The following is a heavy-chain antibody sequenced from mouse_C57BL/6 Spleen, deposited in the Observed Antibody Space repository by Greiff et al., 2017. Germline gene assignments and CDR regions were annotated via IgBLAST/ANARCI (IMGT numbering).Heavy chain of an antibody. Sequence: EVKVVESGGGLVQPGGSLSLSCAASGFTFTDYYMSWVRQPPGKALEWLGFIRNKANGYTTEYSASVKGRFTISRDNSQSILYLQMNALRAEDSATYYCARYDDYYGSSHYAMDYWGQGTSVTVSS. V-gene: IGHV7-3*01. CDR2: IRNKANGYTT. CDR3: ARYDDYYGSSHYAMDY. J-gene: IGHJ4*01. D-gene: IGHD1-1*01. CDR1: GFTFTDYY.